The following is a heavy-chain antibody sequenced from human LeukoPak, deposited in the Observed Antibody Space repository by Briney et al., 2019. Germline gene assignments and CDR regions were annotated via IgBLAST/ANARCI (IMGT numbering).Heavy chain of an antibody. CDR2: IYYSGST. V-gene: IGHV4-59*08. Sequence: SETLSLTCTVSGGSISSYYWSWIRQPPGKGLEWIGYIYYSGSTNYNPSLKSRVTISVDTTKNQFSLKLSSVTAADTAVYCCARLGYCSGGSCYPEYYFDYWGQGTLVTVSS. J-gene: IGHJ4*02. CDR1: GGSISSYY. D-gene: IGHD2-15*01. CDR3: ARLGYCSGGSCYPEYYFDY.